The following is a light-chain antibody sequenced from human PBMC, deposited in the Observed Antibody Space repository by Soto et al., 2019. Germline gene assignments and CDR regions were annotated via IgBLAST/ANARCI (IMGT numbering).Light chain of an antibody. Sequence: DIVMTQSPDSLAVSLGERATINCKSSQSLLYSSNNKNYLTWFQQKPGQPPKLLIYWASTRESGVPDRFSGSGSGPDFTLTISSLQAEDVAVYYCQQSYGTPPWTFGQGTKVEIK. J-gene: IGKJ1*01. V-gene: IGKV4-1*01. CDR3: QQSYGTPPWT. CDR2: WAS. CDR1: QSLLYSSNNKNY.